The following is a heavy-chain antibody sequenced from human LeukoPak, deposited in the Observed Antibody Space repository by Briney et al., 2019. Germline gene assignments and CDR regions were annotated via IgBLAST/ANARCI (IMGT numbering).Heavy chain of an antibody. CDR2: INSDGSST. D-gene: IGHD6-19*01. CDR3: ANEAGYSSGWMGY. CDR1: GFTFSSYR. J-gene: IGHJ4*02. Sequence: GGSLRLSCAASGFTFSSYRMYWVRQAPGKGLVWVSRINSDGSSTTYADSVKGRFTISRDNSKNTLYLQMNSLRAEDTAVYYCANEAGYSSGWMGYWGQGTLVTVSS. V-gene: IGHV3-74*01.